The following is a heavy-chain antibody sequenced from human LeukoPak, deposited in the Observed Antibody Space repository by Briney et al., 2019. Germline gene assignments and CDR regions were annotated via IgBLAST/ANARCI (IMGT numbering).Heavy chain of an antibody. CDR3: ARGSVDAFDI. J-gene: IGHJ3*02. V-gene: IGHV1-8*01. CDR1: GYTFTSYD. Sequence: ASVKVSCKASGYTFTSYDINWVRQATGQGLEWMGWMNPNSGNTGHAQRFQGRVTMTSNTTISTAYMELSSLRSEDTAVYYCARGSVDAFDIWGQGTMVTVSS. CDR2: MNPNSGNT.